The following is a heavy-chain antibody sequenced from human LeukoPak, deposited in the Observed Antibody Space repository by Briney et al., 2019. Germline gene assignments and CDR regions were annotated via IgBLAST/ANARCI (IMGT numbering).Heavy chain of an antibody. CDR3: AREGRITGTTWRDAFDI. CDR2: ISAYNGNT. Sequence: ASVKVSCKASGYTFTSYGFSWVRLAPGQGLEWMGWISAYNGNTNYAQKLQGRVTMTTDTSTSTAYMELRSLRSDDTAVYYCAREGRITGTTWRDAFDIWGQGTMVTVSS. CDR1: GYTFTSYG. V-gene: IGHV1-18*01. D-gene: IGHD1-7*01. J-gene: IGHJ3*02.